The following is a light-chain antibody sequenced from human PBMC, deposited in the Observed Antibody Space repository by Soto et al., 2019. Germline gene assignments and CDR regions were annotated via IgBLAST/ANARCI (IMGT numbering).Light chain of an antibody. V-gene: IGKV3-20*01. J-gene: IGKJ2*01. Sequence: EIVLTQSPGTLSLSPGERATLSCRVSQSISSHSIAWYQHKPGQPPRLLIYAASSRATGVPDRFSGSGSGTDFTLSISRLEPEDFAVYYCQRDNFGQGTKLEIK. CDR3: QRDN. CDR1: QSISSHS. CDR2: AAS.